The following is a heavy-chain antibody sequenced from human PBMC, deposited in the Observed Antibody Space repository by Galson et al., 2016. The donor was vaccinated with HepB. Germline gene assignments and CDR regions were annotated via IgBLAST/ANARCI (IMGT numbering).Heavy chain of an antibody. J-gene: IGHJ3*01. CDR1: GFSFSTYA. CDR3: VRGDVGHCSGTSCADAFDV. D-gene: IGHD2-2*01. Sequence: SLRLSCAASGFSFSTYAMHWVRQAPGKGLEWVSFISDSGSSIWYADSMKGRFTISRDNAKNSLYLQMHNLRAEDTAVYYCVRGDVGHCSGTSCADAFDVCGQGTMVTVSS. V-gene: IGHV3-48*03. CDR2: ISDSGSSI.